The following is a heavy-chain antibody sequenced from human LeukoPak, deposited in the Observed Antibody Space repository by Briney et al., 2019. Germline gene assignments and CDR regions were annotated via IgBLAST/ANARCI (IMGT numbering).Heavy chain of an antibody. Sequence: PGGSLRLSCAASGFTFSSYGMSWVRQAPGKGLEWVSAISDNGGRTFYADSVKGRFTISRDNSKNTLYLQINSLRAEDTALYYCARSQLGFDYWGQGTLVTVSS. V-gene: IGHV3-23*01. D-gene: IGHD3-10*01. J-gene: IGHJ4*02. CDR3: ARSQLGFDY. CDR2: ISDNGGRT. CDR1: GFTFSSYG.